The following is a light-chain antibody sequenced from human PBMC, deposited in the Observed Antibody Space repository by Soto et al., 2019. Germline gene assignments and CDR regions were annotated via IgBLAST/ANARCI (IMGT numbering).Light chain of an antibody. CDR3: QKFNRYPYT. CDR1: QGISSA. V-gene: IGKV1-13*02. Sequence: AIQLTQSPSSLSASVGDRVTITCRASQGISSALAWYQQKPGKDPNLLIYDASSLESGVPSRFSGSGSGTDFTLTISSLQPEDFATYYCQKFNRYPYTFGQGTKLEIK. CDR2: DAS. J-gene: IGKJ2*01.